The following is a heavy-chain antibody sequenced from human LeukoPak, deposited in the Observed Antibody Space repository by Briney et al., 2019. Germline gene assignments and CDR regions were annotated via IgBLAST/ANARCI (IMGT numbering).Heavy chain of an antibody. V-gene: IGHV1-69*13. Sequence: SVKVSCKASGYTFTSYGISWVRQAPGQGLEWMGGIIPIFGTANYAQKFQGRVTITADESTSTAYMELSSLRSEDTAVYYCARDQVTIFGVVISYDAFDIWGQGTMVTVSS. CDR3: ARDQVTIFGVVISYDAFDI. J-gene: IGHJ3*02. CDR2: IIPIFGTA. CDR1: GYTFTSYG. D-gene: IGHD3-3*01.